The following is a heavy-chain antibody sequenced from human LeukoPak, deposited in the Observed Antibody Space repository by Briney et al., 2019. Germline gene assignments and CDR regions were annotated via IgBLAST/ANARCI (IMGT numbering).Heavy chain of an antibody. J-gene: IGHJ4*02. Sequence: GGSLRLSCAASGFTSSDYWMTWVRQAPGKGLEWVANIKTDGSDKSYVDSVKGRSTISRDNAKNSLYLQMNSLRAEDTAVYYCAREANLLWFGEGGFDYWGQGTLVTVSS. D-gene: IGHD3-10*01. CDR3: AREANLLWFGEGGFDY. CDR2: IKTDGSDK. V-gene: IGHV3-7*01. CDR1: GFTSSDYW.